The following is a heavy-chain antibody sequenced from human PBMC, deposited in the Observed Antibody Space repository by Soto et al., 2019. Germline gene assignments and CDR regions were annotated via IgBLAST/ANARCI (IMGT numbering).Heavy chain of an antibody. V-gene: IGHV4-59*01. CDR2: IYYSGST. Sequence: SETLSLTCTVSGGSISSYYWSWIRQPPGKGLEWIGYIYYSGSTNYNPSLKSRVTISVDTSKNQFSLKLSSVTAADTAGYYCARDPRGTMVRGVISAFDIWGQGTMVTVSS. D-gene: IGHD3-10*01. CDR1: GGSISSYY. J-gene: IGHJ3*02. CDR3: ARDPRGTMVRGVISAFDI.